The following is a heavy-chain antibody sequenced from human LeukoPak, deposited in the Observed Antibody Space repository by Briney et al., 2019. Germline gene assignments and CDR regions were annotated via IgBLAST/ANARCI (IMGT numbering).Heavy chain of an antibody. CDR2: MNPNTGNT. J-gene: IGHJ4*02. CDR1: GYTFTSYD. D-gene: IGHD3-10*01. CDR3: ARKFLGSRGYYFDY. Sequence: ASVKVSCKASGYTFTSYDINWVRQATGQGLEWMGWMNPNTGNTGYAQKFQGRVTMTRDTSIGTAYMELSSLRSDDTAVYYCARKFLGSRGYYFDYWGQGTLVTVSS. V-gene: IGHV1-8*01.